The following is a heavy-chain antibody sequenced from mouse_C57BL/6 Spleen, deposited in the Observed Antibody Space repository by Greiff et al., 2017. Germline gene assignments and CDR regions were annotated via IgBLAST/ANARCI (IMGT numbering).Heavy chain of an antibody. J-gene: IGHJ3*01. Sequence: VQLQQPGAELVKPGASVKVSCKASGYTFTSYWMHWVKQSPGQGLEWIGSIHPSDSDTNYNQKFKSKATLTVDTSSSTAYMQLSSLTSDDSAVYYCASRDEVTAWFAYWGQGTLVTVSA. D-gene: IGHD2-13*01. CDR1: GYTFTSYW. CDR2: IHPSDSDT. V-gene: IGHV1-74*01. CDR3: ASRDEVTAWFAY.